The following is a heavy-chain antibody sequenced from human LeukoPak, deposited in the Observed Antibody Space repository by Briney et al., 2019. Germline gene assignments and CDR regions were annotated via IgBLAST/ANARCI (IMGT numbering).Heavy chain of an antibody. CDR1: GVSINDYY. V-gene: IGHV4-34*01. Sequence: SETLSLTCAVSGVSINDYYWSWVRQTPGKGLEWIGEINHSGYTNDSPSLKSRVTLSIDTSRKQFSLNLRSVTVADTGIYYCARMTTGHDYWGQGTLVTVSS. J-gene: IGHJ4*02. CDR2: INHSGYT. D-gene: IGHD4-17*01. CDR3: ARMTTGHDY.